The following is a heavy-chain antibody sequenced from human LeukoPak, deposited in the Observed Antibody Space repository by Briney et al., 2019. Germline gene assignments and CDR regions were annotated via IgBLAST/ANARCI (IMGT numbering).Heavy chain of an antibody. CDR3: ASTLRNYYDSSGYFDY. CDR2: INPNSGGT. V-gene: IGHV1-2*02. CDR1: GYTFTGYY. D-gene: IGHD3-22*01. Sequence: GASVKVSCKASGYTFTGYYMHWVRQAPGQGLEWMGWINPNSGGTNYAQKFQGRVTMTRDTSISTAYMELSRLRSDDTAVHYCASTLRNYYDSSGYFDYWGQGTLVTVSS. J-gene: IGHJ4*02.